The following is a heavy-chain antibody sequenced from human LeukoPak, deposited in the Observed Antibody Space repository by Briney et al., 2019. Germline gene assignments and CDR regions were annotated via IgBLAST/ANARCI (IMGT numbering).Heavy chain of an antibody. D-gene: IGHD3-10*01. V-gene: IGHV1-18*01. J-gene: IGHJ6*02. CDR2: ISAYNGNT. CDR1: GYTFTSYG. CDR3: ARGSGTITMVRGVFYGMDV. Sequence: ASVKVSCKASGYTFTSYGISWVRQAPGQGLEWMGWISAYNGNTNYAQKFQGRVTITADESTSTAYMELSSLRSEDTAVYYCARGSGTITMVRGVFYGMDVWGQGTTVTVSS.